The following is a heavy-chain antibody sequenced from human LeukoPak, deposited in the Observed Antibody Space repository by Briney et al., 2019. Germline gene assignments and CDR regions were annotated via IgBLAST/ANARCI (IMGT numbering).Heavy chain of an antibody. Sequence: PGGSLRLSCAASGLTFTSSWMHWVRQAPGKGLVWVSYISPDGSSPTYADSVKGRFTVSRDNAKNTLYLQMNSLRAEDTAVYYCARDLEAANTYYFDYWGQGTMVTVSS. D-gene: IGHD6-13*01. CDR2: ISPDGSSP. CDR3: ARDLEAANTYYFDY. V-gene: IGHV3-74*01. J-gene: IGHJ4*02. CDR1: GLTFTSSW.